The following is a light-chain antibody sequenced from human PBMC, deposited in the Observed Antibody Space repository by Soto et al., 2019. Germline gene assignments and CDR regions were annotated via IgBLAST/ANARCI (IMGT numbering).Light chain of an antibody. CDR2: GAS. J-gene: IGKJ2*01. Sequence: ESMLTQSPGTLSLSPGERATLSFRASQSVSTRYLAWYQQKPGQAPRLLIYGASIRATGIPDRFSGSGSRTDFTLTISRLEPEDFAVYYCHQFGSSPPAFTFGQGTKLEI. V-gene: IGKV3-20*01. CDR3: HQFGSSPPAFT. CDR1: QSVSTRY.